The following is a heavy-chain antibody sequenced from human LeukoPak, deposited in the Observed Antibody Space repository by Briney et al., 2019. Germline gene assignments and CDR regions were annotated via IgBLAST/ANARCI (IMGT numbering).Heavy chain of an antibody. CDR1: GGTFSSYA. CDR2: IIPIFGTA. CDR3: ARDPGDSSSN. D-gene: IGHD6-6*01. V-gene: IGHV1-69*05. J-gene: IGHJ4*02. Sequence: ASVKVSCTASGGTFSSYAISWVRQAPGQGLEWMGGIIPIFGTANYAQKFQGRVTITTDESTSTAYMELSSLRSEDTAVYYCARDPGDSSSNWGQGTLVTVSS.